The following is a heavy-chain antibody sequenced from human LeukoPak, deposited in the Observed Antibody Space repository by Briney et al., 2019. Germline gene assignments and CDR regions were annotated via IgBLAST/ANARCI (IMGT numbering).Heavy chain of an antibody. D-gene: IGHD3/OR15-3a*01. CDR1: GVTLTTYG. V-gene: IGHV3-23*01. CDR2: IGATGVMT. J-gene: IGHJ4*02. Sequence: RGAPRLSCAVSGVTLTTYGMTTGRQSAGPGLKYCAGIGATGVMTNYADSVKGRFTISRDNPKNTLFLQMNSLRAEDTAVYFCAKRGVVIRVILVGFHKEAYYFDSWGQGALVTVSS. CDR3: AKRGVVIRVILVGFHKEAYYFDS.